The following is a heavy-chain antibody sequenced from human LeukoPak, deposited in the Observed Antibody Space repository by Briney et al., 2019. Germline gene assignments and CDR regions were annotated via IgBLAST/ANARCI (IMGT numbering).Heavy chain of an antibody. V-gene: IGHV2-70*11. CDR1: GFSLTTSGMC. CDR2: IDWDDDK. D-gene: IGHD3-22*01. Sequence: SGPALVKPTQTLTLTCTFSGFSLTTSGMCMCWVRQPPGKGLEWHGRIDWDDDKYYRTSLKTRLTLSKDTSKNQVVLTMTNVDPEDTATYYCARTKADSSGYFPHDYWGQGTLVTVSS. CDR3: ARTKADSSGYFPHDY. J-gene: IGHJ4*02.